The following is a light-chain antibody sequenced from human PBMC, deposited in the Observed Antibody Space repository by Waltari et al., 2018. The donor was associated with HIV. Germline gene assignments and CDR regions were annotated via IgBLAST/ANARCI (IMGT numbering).Light chain of an antibody. Sequence: QPKMTQAPSASKTPGQRITMSCSGCRSNIGNNFISWYQQFPGLAPRLVIYRNDQRPTGVPGRFSGSKSGTSAFLAITGLRLEDEATYICASWDDTLGHWIFGGGTKLTVL. CDR2: RND. CDR1: RSNIGNNF. J-gene: IGLJ3*02. CDR3: ASWDDTLGHWI. V-gene: IGLV1-47*01.